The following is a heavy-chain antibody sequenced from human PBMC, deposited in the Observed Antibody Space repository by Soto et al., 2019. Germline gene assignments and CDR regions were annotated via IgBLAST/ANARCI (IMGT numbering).Heavy chain of an antibody. CDR1: GFTFSDYY. D-gene: IGHD3-22*01. Sequence: GGSLRLSCAASGFTFSDYYMSWIRQAPGKGLEWVSYISSSGSTIYYAGSVKGRFTISRDNAKNSLYLQMNSLKTEDTGIYYCTTDSYSTVIVVRFDYWGHGTLVTVSS. J-gene: IGHJ4*01. CDR3: TTDSYSTVIVVRFDY. CDR2: ISSSGSTI. V-gene: IGHV3-11*01.